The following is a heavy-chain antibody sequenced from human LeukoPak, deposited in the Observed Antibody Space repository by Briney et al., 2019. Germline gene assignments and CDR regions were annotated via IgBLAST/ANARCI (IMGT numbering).Heavy chain of an antibody. CDR2: IYYSGST. D-gene: IGHD6-13*01. CDR3: ARSWHSSSWYLIDY. Sequence: SETLSLTCTVSGGFISSYYWSWIRQPPGKGLEWIGYIYYSGSTNYNPSLKSRVTISVDTSKNQFSLKLSSVTAADTAVYYCARSWHSSSWYLIDYWGQGTLVTVSS. J-gene: IGHJ4*02. CDR1: GGFISSYY. V-gene: IGHV4-59*01.